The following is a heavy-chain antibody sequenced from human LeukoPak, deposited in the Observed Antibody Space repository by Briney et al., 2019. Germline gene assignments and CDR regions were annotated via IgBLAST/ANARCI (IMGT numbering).Heavy chain of an antibody. CDR2: IDPSDSYT. D-gene: IGHD6-19*01. CDR3: ARHIAVAGTGYYYYGMDV. V-gene: IGHV5-10-1*01. J-gene: IGHJ6*04. CDR1: GYSLTSYW. Sequence: GESLKISCKGSGYSLTSYWISWVRQIPGKGLEWMGRIDPSDSYTNYSPSFQGHVTISADKSISTAYLQWSSLKASDTAMYYCARHIAVAGTGYYYYGMDVWGKGTTVTVSS.